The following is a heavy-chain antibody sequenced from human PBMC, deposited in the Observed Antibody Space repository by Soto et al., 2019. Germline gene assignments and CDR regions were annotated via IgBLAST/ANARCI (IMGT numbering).Heavy chain of an antibody. CDR3: ASEGSLTGYYL. D-gene: IGHD3-9*01. V-gene: IGHV3-33*01. CDR2: IWYDGSNK. J-gene: IGHJ4*02. Sequence: QVQLVESGGGVVQPGRSLRLSCAASGFTFSSYGMHWVRQAPGKGLEWVAVIWYDGSNKYYADSVKGRFTISRDNSKNTLYLQMNSLRAEDTAVYYCASEGSLTGYYLWGQGTLVTVSS. CDR1: GFTFSSYG.